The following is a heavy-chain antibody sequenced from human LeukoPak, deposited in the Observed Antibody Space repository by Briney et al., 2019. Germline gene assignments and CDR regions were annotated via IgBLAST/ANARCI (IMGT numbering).Heavy chain of an antibody. CDR1: GGSISSYY. D-gene: IGHD2-15*01. CDR2: IYYSGST. V-gene: IGHV4-59*12. CDR3: ARGVVSLKPYYFDS. J-gene: IGHJ4*02. Sequence: PSETLSLTCTVSGGSISSYYWSWIRQPPGKGLGWIGYIYYSGSTNYNPSLKSRVTMSVDTSKSQFSLKLTSVTAADTAMYFCARGVVSLKPYYFDSWGQGILVTVSS.